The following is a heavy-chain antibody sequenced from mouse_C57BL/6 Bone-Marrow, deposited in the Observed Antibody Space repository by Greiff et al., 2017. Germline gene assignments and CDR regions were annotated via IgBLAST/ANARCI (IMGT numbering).Heavy chain of an antibody. CDR3: ARRTTVVATNYFDY. CDR2: INPGSGGT. D-gene: IGHD1-1*01. V-gene: IGHV1-54*01. J-gene: IGHJ2*01. CDR1: GYAFTNYL. Sequence: QVQLKESGAELVRPGTSVKVSCKASGYAFTNYLIEWVKQRPGQGLEWIGVINPGSGGTNYNEKFKGKATLTADKSSSTAYMQLSSLTSEDSAVDFCARRTTVVATNYFDYWGQGTTLTVSS.